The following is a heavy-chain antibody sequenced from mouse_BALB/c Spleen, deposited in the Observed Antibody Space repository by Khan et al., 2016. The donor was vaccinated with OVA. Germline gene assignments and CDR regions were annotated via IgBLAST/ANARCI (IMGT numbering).Heavy chain of an antibody. J-gene: IGHJ2*01. CDR3: ERVYGGYFDC. CDR2: ISYSGNT. D-gene: IGHD1-1*01. Sequence: EVQLQESGPGLVKPSQSLSLTCTVTGYSITSDYAWNWIRQFPGNKLEWMGYISYSGNTNYNPSLRSRISITRDTSKNQFFLQLNSVTTEDTATFYCERVYGGYFDCWGQGTTLTVSS. V-gene: IGHV3-2*02. CDR1: GYSITSDYA.